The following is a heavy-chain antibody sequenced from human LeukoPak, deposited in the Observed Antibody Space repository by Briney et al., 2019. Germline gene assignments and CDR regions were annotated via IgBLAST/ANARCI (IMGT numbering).Heavy chain of an antibody. J-gene: IGHJ5*02. D-gene: IGHD6-13*01. Sequence: PGGSLRLSCTASGLSFSSYNMNLVRQAPGKGPEWVAYVTANNTTKYYADSVKGRFTISRDNAKKSLFLQMSSLRAEDTAVYYCAAASAFSSSWRSWGQGTVVTVSS. V-gene: IGHV3-48*01. CDR3: AAASAFSSSWRS. CDR1: GLSFSSYN. CDR2: VTANNTTK.